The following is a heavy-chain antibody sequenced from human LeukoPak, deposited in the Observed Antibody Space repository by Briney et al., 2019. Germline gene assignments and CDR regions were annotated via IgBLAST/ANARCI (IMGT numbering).Heavy chain of an antibody. Sequence: GGSLRLSCAASGFTFSSYSMNWVRQAPGKGLEWVSTISGVGFSTYSADSVEGRFTISRDNTKSTLFLQMNGLRADDTAVYYCARDRKSSTASNWFDPWGRGTQVTVSS. V-gene: IGHV3-23*01. CDR2: ISGVGFST. D-gene: IGHD1-14*01. CDR1: GFTFSSYS. J-gene: IGHJ5*02. CDR3: ARDRKSSTASNWFDP.